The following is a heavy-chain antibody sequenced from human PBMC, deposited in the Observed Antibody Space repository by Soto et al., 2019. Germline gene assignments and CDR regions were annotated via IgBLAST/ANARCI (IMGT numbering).Heavy chain of an antibody. CDR2: INPSGGST. V-gene: IGHV1-46*03. Sequence: GASVKVSCKASGYTFTSYYMHWVRQAPGQGLEWMGIINPSGGSTSYAQKFQGRVTMTRDTSTSTVYMELSSLRSEDTAVYYCAKDWSYDSSGYLGYYFDYWGQGTLVTVSS. D-gene: IGHD3-22*01. CDR1: GYTFTSYY. CDR3: AKDWSYDSSGYLGYYFDY. J-gene: IGHJ4*02.